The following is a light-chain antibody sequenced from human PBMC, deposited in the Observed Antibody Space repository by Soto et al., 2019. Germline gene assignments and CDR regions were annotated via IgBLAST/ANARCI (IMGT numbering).Light chain of an antibody. CDR2: GAS. V-gene: IGKV3-15*01. CDR3: QQRSNWPSIT. Sequence: EVVMSQSPATLSVSPGEGVTLSCRASQSVRSNLAWYQQKPGQSPRLLIYGASTRATGIPARFSGSGSGTEFTLTISSLQSEDFAIYYCQQRSNWPSITFGQGTRLENK. CDR1: QSVRSN. J-gene: IGKJ5*01.